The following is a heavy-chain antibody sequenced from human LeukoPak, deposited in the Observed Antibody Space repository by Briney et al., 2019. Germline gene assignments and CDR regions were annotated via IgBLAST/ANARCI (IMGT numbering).Heavy chain of an antibody. CDR3: ARDVGRTMIVVEAENHWFDP. V-gene: IGHV1-69*04. D-gene: IGHD3-22*01. J-gene: IGHJ5*02. CDR2: IIPILGIA. CDR1: GGTFSSYA. Sequence: ASVKVSCKASGGTFSSYAISWVRQAPGQGLEWMGRIIPILGIANYAQKFQGRVTITADKSTSTAYMELSSLRSEDTAVYYCARDVGRTMIVVEAENHWFDPWGQGTLVTVSS.